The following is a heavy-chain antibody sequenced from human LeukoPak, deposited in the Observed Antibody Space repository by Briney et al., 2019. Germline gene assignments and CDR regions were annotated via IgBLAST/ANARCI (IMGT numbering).Heavy chain of an antibody. V-gene: IGHV3-21*01. J-gene: IGHJ4*02. CDR3: ARGSTVVRGVSPAGDY. D-gene: IGHD3-10*01. CDR2: ASSSSSYK. CDR1: GFPFSTYT. Sequence: PGGSLRLSCAASGFPFSTYTMSWVRQAPGRGLEWVSSASSSSSYKYYADSVKGRFTISRDNAKNSLFLQMNSLRAEDTAVYYCARGSTVVRGVSPAGDYWGQGTLVTVSS.